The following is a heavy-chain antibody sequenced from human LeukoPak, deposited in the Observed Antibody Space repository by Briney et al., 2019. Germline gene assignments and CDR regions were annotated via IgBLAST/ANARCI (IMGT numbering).Heavy chain of an antibody. J-gene: IGHJ4*02. CDR1: GFTFSDYW. Sequence: PGRSLRLSCAASGFTFSDYWMHWVRQVPGKGLEWVANIKQDGSAKYYVDSVKGRFTISRDNAKNSLYLQMNSLRAEDTAVCYCARRYFDSWGQGTLVTVSS. CDR2: IKQDGSAK. V-gene: IGHV3-7*03. CDR3: ARRYFDS.